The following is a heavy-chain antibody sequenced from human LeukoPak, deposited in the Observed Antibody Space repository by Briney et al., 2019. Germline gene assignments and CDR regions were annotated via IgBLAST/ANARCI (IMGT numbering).Heavy chain of an antibody. D-gene: IGHD2-2*02. J-gene: IGHJ4*02. V-gene: IGHV3-21*01. CDR2: ISSSSSYI. Sequence: GGSLRLSCAASGFTSSSYSMNWVRQASGKGLEWVSSISSSSSYIYYADSVKGRFTISRDNAKNSLYLQMNSLRAEDTAVYYCARELRYCSSTSCYSYFDYWGQGTLVTVSS. CDR3: ARELRYCSSTSCYSYFDY. CDR1: GFTSSSYS.